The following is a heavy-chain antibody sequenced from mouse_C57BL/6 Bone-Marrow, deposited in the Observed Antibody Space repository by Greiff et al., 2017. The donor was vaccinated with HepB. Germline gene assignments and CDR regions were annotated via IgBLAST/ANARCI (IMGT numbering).Heavy chain of an antibody. J-gene: IGHJ4*01. CDR3: ARFRYYGNYLYAMDY. CDR1: GYTFTDYN. CDR2: INPNNGGT. Sequence: VQLQQSGPELVKPGASVKIPCKASGYTFTDYNMDWVKQSHGKSLEWIGDINPNNGGTIYNQKFKGKATLTVDKSSSTAYMELRSLTSEDTAVYYCARFRYYGNYLYAMDYWGQGTSVTVSS. V-gene: IGHV1-18*01. D-gene: IGHD2-1*01.